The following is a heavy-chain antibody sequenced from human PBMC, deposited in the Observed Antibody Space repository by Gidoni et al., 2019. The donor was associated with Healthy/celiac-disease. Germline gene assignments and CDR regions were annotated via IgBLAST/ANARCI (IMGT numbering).Heavy chain of an antibody. Sequence: GQLVESGGGLVQPGGTLRLSGVASGFTCNTFWMSWVRQAPGKGLEWVATINQDGGDPSDADSRQGRFTISRDNAANSLFLQVYGLTVEDTAVSYCARHWVRLGHPFDYWGQGTLVTVSS. CDR3: ARHWVRLGHPFDY. J-gene: IGHJ4*02. CDR2: INQDGGDP. V-gene: IGHV3-7*01. D-gene: IGHD3-16*01. CDR1: GFTCNTFW.